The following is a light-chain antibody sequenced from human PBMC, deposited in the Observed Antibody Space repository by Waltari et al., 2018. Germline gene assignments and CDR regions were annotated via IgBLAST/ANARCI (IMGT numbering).Light chain of an antibody. CDR2: ENN. Sequence: QSVLTQPPSVSGAPGQTVTISCAGSSSNLGTYFVQWYQQLPGTAPKLLIYENNKRPSSVSDRFSGSHSGTSASLTITGLQSEDEADYYCQSYDNILSIVLFGGGTRLTVL. CDR1: SSNLGTYF. V-gene: IGLV1-40*01. CDR3: QSYDNILSIVL. J-gene: IGLJ2*01.